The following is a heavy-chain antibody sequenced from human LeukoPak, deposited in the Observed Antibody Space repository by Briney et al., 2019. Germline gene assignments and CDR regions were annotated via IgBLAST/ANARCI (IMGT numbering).Heavy chain of an antibody. CDR1: GYTFTGYY. CDR2: INTNSGVT. V-gene: IGHV1-2*02. CDR3: ARAHYCGVDCNNELRTRPGGY. D-gene: IGHD2-21*02. J-gene: IGHJ4*02. Sequence: GASVKVSCKASGYTFTGYYIHWVRQAPGQGLEWMGWINTNSGVTNSAQKFQGRVTMTRDTSISTAYMELRELRSDDTAVYYCARAHYCGVDCNNELRTRPGGYWGQGTLVTVSS.